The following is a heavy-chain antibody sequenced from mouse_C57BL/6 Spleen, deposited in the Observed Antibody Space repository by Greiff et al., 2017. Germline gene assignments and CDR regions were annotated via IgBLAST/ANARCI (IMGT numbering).Heavy chain of an antibody. V-gene: IGHV1-22*01. CDR1: GYTFTDYN. J-gene: IGHJ3*01. D-gene: IGHD4-1*01. CDR2: INPNNGGT. Sequence: EVQLQQSGPELVKPGASVKLSCKASGYTFTDYNMHWVKQSHGKSLEWIGYINPNNGGTSYNQKFKGKATLTVNKSSSTAYMELRSLTSEESAVYYCARGGGTERWFAYWGQGTLVTVSA. CDR3: ARGGGTERWFAY.